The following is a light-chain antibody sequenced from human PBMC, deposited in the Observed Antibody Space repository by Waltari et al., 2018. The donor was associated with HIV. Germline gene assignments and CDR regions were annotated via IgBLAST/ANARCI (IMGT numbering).Light chain of an antibody. V-gene: IGKV3D-15*01. CDR1: QSVSSN. J-gene: IGKJ4*01. CDR3: QQYNKWPLT. CDR2: GAS. Sequence: TVLMQSQATLPTAAQERAALLCRASQSVSSNLAWYQQKPGQAPRLLIYGASTRATGIPARFSGSGSGTEFTLTISSLQSEDFAVYYCQQYNKWPLTFGGGTKVEIK.